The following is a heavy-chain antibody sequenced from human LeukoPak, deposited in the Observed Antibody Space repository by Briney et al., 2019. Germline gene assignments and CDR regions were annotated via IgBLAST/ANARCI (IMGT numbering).Heavy chain of an antibody. CDR3: ARVSSQQLK. D-gene: IGHD6-13*01. Sequence: GGSLRLSCAASGFTLSDYYMSWIRQAPGKGLAWISYISSSGSTIFQADSMKGRFTISRDNAKNPLYLQMNNLRVEDTAVYYCARVSSQQLKWGQGTLVTVSS. CDR1: GFTLSDYY. J-gene: IGHJ4*02. CDR2: ISSSGSTI. V-gene: IGHV3-11*01.